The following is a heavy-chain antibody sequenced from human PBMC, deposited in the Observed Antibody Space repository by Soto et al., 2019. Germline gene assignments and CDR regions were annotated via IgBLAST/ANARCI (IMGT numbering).Heavy chain of an antibody. J-gene: IGHJ5*02. V-gene: IGHV4-31*03. CDR2: IYYSGST. D-gene: IGHD5-18*01. CDR3: ARGRKGYSYGHNWFDP. Sequence: SETLSLTCTVAGGSISGGGYYWSCIRQHPGKGLDWIGYIYYSGSTYYNPSLKSRVTISVDTSKNQFSLKLSSVTAADTAVYYCARGRKGYSYGHNWFDPWGQGTLVTVSS. CDR1: GGSISGGGYY.